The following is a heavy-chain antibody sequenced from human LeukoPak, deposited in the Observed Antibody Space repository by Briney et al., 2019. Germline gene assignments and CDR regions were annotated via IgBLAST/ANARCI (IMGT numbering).Heavy chain of an antibody. CDR3: ARHAHYSYYMDV. Sequence: SETLSLTCTVSGGSITRSSYYWGWIRQPPGKGMEWIGSIDYSGSTYHNPSLKSRLTISVDTSKNQFSLNLSSVTAADTAVYYCARHAHYSYYMDVWGKGTTVTVSS. J-gene: IGHJ6*03. CDR1: GGSITRSSYY. CDR2: IDYSGST. V-gene: IGHV4-39*01.